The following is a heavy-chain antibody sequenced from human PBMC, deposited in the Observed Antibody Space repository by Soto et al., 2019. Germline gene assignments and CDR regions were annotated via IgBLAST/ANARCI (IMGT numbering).Heavy chain of an antibody. V-gene: IGHV4-30-2*01. Sequence: QLQLQESGSGLVKPSQTLSLTCAVSGGSISSGGYSWSWIRQPPGKGLEWNGYIYHSGSTYYNPYLKSRDTISVDRSKNPFSLKLSSVTAADTAVYYGASGMTTVTTIDYWGQGTLVTVSS. D-gene: IGHD4-4*01. J-gene: IGHJ4*02. CDR3: ASGMTTVTTIDY. CDR2: IYHSGST. CDR1: GGSISSGGYS.